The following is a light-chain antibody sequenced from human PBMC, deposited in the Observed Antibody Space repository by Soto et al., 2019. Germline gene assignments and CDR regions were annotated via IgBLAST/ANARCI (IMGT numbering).Light chain of an antibody. CDR1: NIGSKS. J-gene: IGLJ1*01. CDR2: YDS. V-gene: IGLV3-21*04. Sequence: SYELTQPPSVSVAPGKTARITCGGNNIGSKSVHWYQQKPGQAPVQVIYYDSDRPSGIPERFSGSNSGNTATLTISRVEAGDEADYYCQVWDSSSDHDVFGTGTKVTVL. CDR3: QVWDSSSDHDV.